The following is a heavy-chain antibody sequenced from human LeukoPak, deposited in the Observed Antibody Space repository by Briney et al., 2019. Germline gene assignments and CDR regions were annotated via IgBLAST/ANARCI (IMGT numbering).Heavy chain of an antibody. Sequence: GGSLRLSCAASGFTFSSYGMHWVRQAPGKGLEWVAFIRYDGSNKDYADSVKGRFTISRDNSKNTLYLQMNSLRAEDTAVYYCAKDRSYCGGDCYNPWFDPWGQGTLVTVSS. D-gene: IGHD2-21*02. CDR2: IRYDGSNK. J-gene: IGHJ5*02. CDR1: GFTFSSYG. V-gene: IGHV3-30*02. CDR3: AKDRSYCGGDCYNPWFDP.